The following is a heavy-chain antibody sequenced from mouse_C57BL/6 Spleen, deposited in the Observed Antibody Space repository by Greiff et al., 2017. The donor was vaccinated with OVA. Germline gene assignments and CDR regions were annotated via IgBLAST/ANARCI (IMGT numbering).Heavy chain of an antibody. CDR2: ISSGGDYI. V-gene: IGHV5-9-1*02. CDR3: TRDYYGSSCYFDY. CDR1: GFTFSSYA. J-gene: IGHJ2*01. Sequence: EVQGVESGEGLVKPGGSLKLSCAASGFTFSSYAMSWVRQTPEQRLEWVAYISSGGDYIYYADTVKGRFTISRDNARNTLYLQMSSLKSKDTAMDYCTRDYYGSSCYFDYWGQGTTLTVSS. D-gene: IGHD1-1*01.